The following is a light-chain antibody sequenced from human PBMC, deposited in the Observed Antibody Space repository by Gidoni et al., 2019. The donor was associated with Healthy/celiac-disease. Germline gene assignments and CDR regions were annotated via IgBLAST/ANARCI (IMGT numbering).Light chain of an antibody. CDR3: NSRDSSGNHLV. Sequence: SSQLPHAPAVSFAFGQTVRITCQGDSLRRYYASWYQQKPGQAPVLVIYGKNNRPSGIPDRFSGSSSGNTASLTITGAQAEDEADYYCNSRDSSGNHLVFGGGTKLTVL. J-gene: IGLJ3*02. CDR1: SLRRYY. CDR2: GKN. V-gene: IGLV3-19*01.